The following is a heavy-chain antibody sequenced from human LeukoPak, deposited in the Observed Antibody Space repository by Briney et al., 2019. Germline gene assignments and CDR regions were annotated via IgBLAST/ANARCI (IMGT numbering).Heavy chain of an antibody. J-gene: IGHJ4*02. Sequence: PGGSLRLSCAASGFTFSSYGMHWVRQAPGKGLEWVAVISDDGSNKYYGDSVKGRFTISRDNSKNTLYLQMNSLRVEDTAVYYCAKSKGAVTGSFDYWGQGTLVTVSS. CDR3: AKSKGAVTGSFDY. D-gene: IGHD6-19*01. V-gene: IGHV3-30*18. CDR1: GFTFSSYG. CDR2: ISDDGSNK.